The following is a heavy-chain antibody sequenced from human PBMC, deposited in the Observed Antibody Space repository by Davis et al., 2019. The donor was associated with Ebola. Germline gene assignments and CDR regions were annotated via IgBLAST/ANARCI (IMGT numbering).Heavy chain of an antibody. D-gene: IGHD6-19*01. Sequence: ATSVNVSCKASGGTFSTYAIRWVRQAPGQGLEWMGGIIPMFGTANYVQKFQGRVTITADESTSTAYMELSSLRSEDTAVYYCASGAEWLVSGYWGQGTLVTVSS. V-gene: IGHV1-69*13. CDR1: GGTFSTYA. CDR2: IIPMFGTA. J-gene: IGHJ4*02. CDR3: ASGAEWLVSGY.